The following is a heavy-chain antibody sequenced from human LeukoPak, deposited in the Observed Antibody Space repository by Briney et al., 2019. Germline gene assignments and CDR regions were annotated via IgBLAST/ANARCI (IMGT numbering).Heavy chain of an antibody. V-gene: IGHV3-23*01. CDR2: ISDSGGNT. Sequence: PGGSLRLSCAASGFTFSSYGMSWVRQAPGKGLEWVSSISDSGGNTYYADSVKGRFTVSRDNSKSTLYLQMSSLRAEDTAVYYCARTRIAVAGLYYFNYWGQGTLVTVSS. CDR3: ARTRIAVAGLYYFNY. D-gene: IGHD6-19*01. J-gene: IGHJ4*02. CDR1: GFTFSSYG.